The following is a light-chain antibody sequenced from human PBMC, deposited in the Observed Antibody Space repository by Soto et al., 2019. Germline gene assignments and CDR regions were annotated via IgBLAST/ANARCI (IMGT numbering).Light chain of an antibody. Sequence: QMTPSPSTLSATAGDRVTITCRASQSISSWLAWYQQKPGKAPKLLIYDASNLESGVPSRFSGSGSGTDFTLTISHLQPDDSATYYCQQSENYWPFGQGTKVDI. J-gene: IGKJ1*01. CDR2: DAS. V-gene: IGKV1-5*01. CDR3: QQSENYWP. CDR1: QSISSW.